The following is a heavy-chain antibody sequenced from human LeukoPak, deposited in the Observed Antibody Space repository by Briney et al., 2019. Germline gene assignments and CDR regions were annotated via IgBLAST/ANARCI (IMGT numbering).Heavy chain of an antibody. J-gene: IGHJ4*02. V-gene: IGHV3-21*05. CDR3: ARGAMYYYDSSGYYYIFDY. CDR2: ISSSSSYI. CDR1: GFTFSSYS. Sequence: GGSLRLSCAASGFTFSSYSMKWVRHAQGQGLVWVLYISSSSSYIYYADSVKGRFTISRDNAKNSLYLQMNSLRAEDTAVYYCARGAMYYYDSSGYYYIFDYWGQGTLVTVSS. D-gene: IGHD3-22*01.